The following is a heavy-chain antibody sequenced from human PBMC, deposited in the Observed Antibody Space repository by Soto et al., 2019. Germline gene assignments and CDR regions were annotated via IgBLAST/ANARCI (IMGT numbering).Heavy chain of an antibody. D-gene: IGHD2-2*01. CDR2: ISDSGST. CDR1: GFSFNNYA. CDR3: AKDVGGHYCTPTSCLYFFHS. J-gene: IGHJ4*02. V-gene: IGHV3-23*01. Sequence: EVQLLESGGGLVQPGGSLRLSCAASGFSFNNYAMNWVRQAPGQGLEWVSTISDSGSTYYADYVKGRFTISRDNSKNTLYLQMKSLRAEDTAVYFSAKDVGGHYCTPTSCLYFFHSWGRGTLVTVSS.